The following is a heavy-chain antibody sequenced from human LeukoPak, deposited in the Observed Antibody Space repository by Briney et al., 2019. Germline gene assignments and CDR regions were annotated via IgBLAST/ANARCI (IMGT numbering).Heavy chain of an antibody. D-gene: IGHD4-11*01. Sequence: ASVKVSCKASGYTLTGQYIHWVRQAPGQGLEWMGWINLNSGGTNYAQRLQGRVTMTWDTSISTDYLELRGLRYADTAVYYCANDDYGNNTWYFDLWGRGTLVTVSS. CDR2: INLNSGGT. CDR3: ANDDYGNNTWYFDL. V-gene: IGHV1-2*02. CDR1: GYTLTGQY. J-gene: IGHJ2*01.